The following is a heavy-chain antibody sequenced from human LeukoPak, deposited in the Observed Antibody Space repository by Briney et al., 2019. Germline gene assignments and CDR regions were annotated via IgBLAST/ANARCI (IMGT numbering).Heavy chain of an antibody. J-gene: IGHJ4*02. CDR3: AKDFVVVPGNVNYFDY. D-gene: IGHD2-21*02. Sequence: GGSLRLSCAASGLTFSSYAMSWVRQAPGKGLEWVSAISGSGDNTYYADSVKGRFTVSRDNSKNTLYVQMKSLRAEDTAVYYCAKDFVVVPGNVNYFDYWGQGTLVTVPS. V-gene: IGHV3-23*01. CDR1: GLTFSSYA. CDR2: ISGSGDNT.